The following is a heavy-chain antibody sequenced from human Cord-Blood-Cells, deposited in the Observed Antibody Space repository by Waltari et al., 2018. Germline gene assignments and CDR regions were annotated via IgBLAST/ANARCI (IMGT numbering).Heavy chain of an antibody. J-gene: IGHJ5*02. Sequence: QVQLQESGPGLVKPSETLSLTCAVSGYSISSGYYWGWIRQPPGKGLEWIGSSYHSGSTYYNPSLKSRVTISVDTSKNQFSLKLSSVTAADTAVYYCARVSSSSWYWFDPWGQGTLVTVSS. CDR3: ARVSSSSWYWFDP. V-gene: IGHV4-38-2*01. CDR2: SYHSGST. D-gene: IGHD6-13*01. CDR1: GYSISSGYY.